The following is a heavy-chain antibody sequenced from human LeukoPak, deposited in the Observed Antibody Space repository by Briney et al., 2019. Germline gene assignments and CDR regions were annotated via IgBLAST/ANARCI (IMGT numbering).Heavy chain of an antibody. CDR1: GFTFRDYY. CDR3: AREGSSASGQDWYAFDI. D-gene: IGHD5-12*01. V-gene: IGHV1-2*02. CDR2: MYFNSGAT. Sequence: ASVKVSCKASGFTFRDYYVQWVRQVPGQGLEWVGWMYFNSGATRYAQKFQGRVTLTGDTSINTVYMELVSLGSDDTAMYYCAREGSSASGQDWYAFDIWGQETMVTVSS. J-gene: IGHJ3*02.